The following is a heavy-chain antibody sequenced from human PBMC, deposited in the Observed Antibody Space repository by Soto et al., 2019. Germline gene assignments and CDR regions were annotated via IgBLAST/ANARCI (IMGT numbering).Heavy chain of an antibody. CDR2: IIPIFGTA. CDR3: ARGPYQLPYYYYYGMDV. J-gene: IGHJ6*02. D-gene: IGHD2-2*01. CDR1: GGTFSSYA. Sequence: SVEVSCRASGGTFSSYAISWVRQAPGQGLEWMGGIIPIFGTANYAQKFQGRVTITADESTSTAYMELSSLRSEDTAVYYCARGPYQLPYYYYYGMDVWGQGTTVTVSS. V-gene: IGHV1-69*13.